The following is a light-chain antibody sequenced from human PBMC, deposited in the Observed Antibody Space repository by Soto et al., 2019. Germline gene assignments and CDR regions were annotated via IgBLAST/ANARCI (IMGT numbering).Light chain of an antibody. V-gene: IGLV1-47*01. Sequence: QSVLTQPPSASGTPVQRVSISCSGSNSNIGSKYVYWYQQLPGTAPKLLMYRNNQRPSGVPDRFSGSKSGTSASLAISGLRSEDEADYYCAAWDNNLGGPAFGGGTKVTVL. J-gene: IGLJ2*01. CDR2: RNN. CDR3: AAWDNNLGGPA. CDR1: NSNIGSKY.